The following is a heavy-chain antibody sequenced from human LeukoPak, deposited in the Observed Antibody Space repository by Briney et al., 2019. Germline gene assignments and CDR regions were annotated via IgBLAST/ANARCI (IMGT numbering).Heavy chain of an antibody. J-gene: IGHJ3*02. CDR2: INPNSGGT. CDR3: AREDTTVAGTGNAFDI. CDR1: GYTFTGYY. D-gene: IGHD6-19*01. Sequence: GASVKVSCKASGYTFTGYYMHWVRQAPGQGLEWMGWINPNSGGTNYAQKFQGRVTMTRDTSISTAYMELSRLRSDDTPVYYCAREDTTVAGTGNAFDIWGQGTMVTVSS. V-gene: IGHV1-2*02.